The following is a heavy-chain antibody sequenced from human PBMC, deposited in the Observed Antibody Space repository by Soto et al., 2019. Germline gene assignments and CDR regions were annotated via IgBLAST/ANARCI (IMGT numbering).Heavy chain of an antibody. D-gene: IGHD3-22*01. Sequence: LGESLKISCKGSGYSFTSYWIGWVSQMPGKGLEWMGIIYPGDSDTRYSPSFQGQVTISADKSISTAYLQWSSLKASDTVMYYCARNPAYYYDSSGYFDYWGQGTLVTVSS. CDR1: GYSFTSYW. J-gene: IGHJ4*02. V-gene: IGHV5-51*01. CDR2: IYPGDSDT. CDR3: ARNPAYYYDSSGYFDY.